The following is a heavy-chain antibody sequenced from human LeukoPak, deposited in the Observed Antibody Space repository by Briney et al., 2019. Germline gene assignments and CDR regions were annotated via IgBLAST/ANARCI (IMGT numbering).Heavy chain of an antibody. J-gene: IGHJ4*02. Sequence: GGSLRLSCAASGFTFSSYAMSWVRQAPGKGLEWVSSISGSGGSTYYADSVKGRFTISRDNSKNTLYLQMNSLRAEDTAVYYCAKAQWQSYYFWSGYYYFDYWGQGTLVTVFS. CDR1: GFTFSSYA. V-gene: IGHV3-23*01. D-gene: IGHD3-3*01. CDR3: AKAQWQSYYFWSGYYYFDY. CDR2: ISGSGGST.